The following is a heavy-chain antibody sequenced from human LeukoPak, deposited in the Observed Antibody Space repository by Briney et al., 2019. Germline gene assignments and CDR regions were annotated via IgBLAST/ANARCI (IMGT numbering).Heavy chain of an antibody. CDR3: ARAVQGRPGAYYMDV. CDR1: GYTFTSYD. J-gene: IGHJ6*03. D-gene: IGHD2-15*01. V-gene: IGHV1-8*01. CDR2: MNPNSGNT. Sequence: GASVKVSCKASGYTFTSYDINWVRQATGQGLEWMGWMNPNSGNTGYAQKFQGRVTMTRNTSISTAYMELSSLRSEDTAVYYCARAVQGRPGAYYMDVWGKGTTVTVSS.